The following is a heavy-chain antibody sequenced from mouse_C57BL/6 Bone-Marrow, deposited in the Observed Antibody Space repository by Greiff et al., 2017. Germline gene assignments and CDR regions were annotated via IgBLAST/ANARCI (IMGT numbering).Heavy chain of an antibody. CDR2: ISDGGSYT. V-gene: IGHV5-4*03. D-gene: IGHD2-5*01. J-gene: IGHJ3*01. Sequence: EVKLMESGGGLVKPGGSLKLSCAASGFTFSSYAMSWVRQTPEKRLEWVATISDGGSYTYYPDNVKGRFTISRANAKNNLYLQMSHLKSEDTAMYYCARKGSNSAWFAYWGQGTLVTVSA. CDR3: ARKGSNSAWFAY. CDR1: GFTFSSYA.